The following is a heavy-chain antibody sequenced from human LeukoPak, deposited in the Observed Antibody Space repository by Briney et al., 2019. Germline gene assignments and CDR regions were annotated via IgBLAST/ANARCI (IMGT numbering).Heavy chain of an antibody. CDR2: IYYSGST. CDR1: GGSISSSSYY. Sequence: SETLSLTCTVSGGSISSSSYYWGWIRQPPGKGLEWIGSIYYSGSTYYNPSLKSRVTISVDTSKNQFSLKLSSVTAADTAVYYCARLENDFWSGYYNWFDPWGQGTLVTVSS. V-gene: IGHV4-39*01. D-gene: IGHD3-3*01. J-gene: IGHJ5*02. CDR3: ARLENDFWSGYYNWFDP.